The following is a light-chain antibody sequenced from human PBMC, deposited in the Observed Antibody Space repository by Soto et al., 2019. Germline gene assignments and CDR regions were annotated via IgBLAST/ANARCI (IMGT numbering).Light chain of an antibody. Sequence: DIQMTQFPSTLSASVGDRVTITCRASQSIGSWLAWYQQKPGRVPKLLIYDASSLESGVPSRFSGSGSGTEFTLTISSLQPDDFATYYCQHYDSYSLTFGQGTKVDIK. CDR1: QSIGSW. V-gene: IGKV1-5*01. CDR2: DAS. CDR3: QHYDSYSLT. J-gene: IGKJ1*01.